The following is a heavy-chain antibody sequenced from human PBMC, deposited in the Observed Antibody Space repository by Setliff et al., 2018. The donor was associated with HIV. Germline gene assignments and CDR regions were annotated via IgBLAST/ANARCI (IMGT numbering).Heavy chain of an antibody. CDR2: INHSGST. V-gene: IGHV4-34*01. CDR3: ATCRHRPSNWFDP. CDR1: GGSFSGYY. J-gene: IGHJ5*02. Sequence: SETLSLTCAVYGGSFSGYYWSWIRQFPGKGLEWIGEINHSGSTNYNPSLKSRVTISVDRSGNQFSLRLTSVTAADTAVYYCATCRHRPSNWFDPWGQGTVVTVSS.